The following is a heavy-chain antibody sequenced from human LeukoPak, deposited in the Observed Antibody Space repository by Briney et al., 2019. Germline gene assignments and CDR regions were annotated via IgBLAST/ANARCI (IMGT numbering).Heavy chain of an antibody. CDR3: ATAINDFWSGTFDY. CDR1: GYTFTSYG. CDR2: ISAYNGNT. V-gene: IGHV1-18*01. J-gene: IGHJ4*02. D-gene: IGHD3-3*01. Sequence: ASVKVSCKASGYTFTSYGISWVRQAPGQGFEWMGWISAYNGNTNYAQKLQGKVTMTTDTSTSTAYMKLRSLRSDDTAVYYCATAINDFWSGTFDYWGQGTLVTVSS.